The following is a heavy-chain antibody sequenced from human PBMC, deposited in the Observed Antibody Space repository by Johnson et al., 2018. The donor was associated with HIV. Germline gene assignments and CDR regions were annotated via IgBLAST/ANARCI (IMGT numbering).Heavy chain of an antibody. Sequence: QVQLVESGGGVVQPGGSLRLSCAASGFTFSSYGMHWVRQAPGKGLEWVAFIRYDGSNKYYADSVKGRCNISRDNAKNSLYLQMNSLRAEDTALYYCARASQVAGTLNGAFDIWGQGTMVTVSS. CDR2: IRYDGSNK. V-gene: IGHV3-30*02. CDR3: ARASQVAGTLNGAFDI. CDR1: GFTFSSYG. J-gene: IGHJ3*02. D-gene: IGHD6-19*01.